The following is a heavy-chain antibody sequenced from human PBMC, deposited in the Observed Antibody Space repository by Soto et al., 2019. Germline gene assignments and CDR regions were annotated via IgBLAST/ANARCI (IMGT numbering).Heavy chain of an antibody. V-gene: IGHV3-11*05. CDR1: GFTFSDYY. J-gene: IGHJ2*01. CDR3: ARGRSSGYWYFDL. Sequence: QVQLVESGGGLVKPGGSLRLSCAASGFTFSDYYMSWIRQAPGKGLEWVSYISSSSSYTDYADSVKGRFTISRDNAKNSLYLQMNSLRAEDTAVYYCARGRSSGYWYFDLWGRGTLVTVSS. CDR2: ISSSSSYT. D-gene: IGHD3-22*01.